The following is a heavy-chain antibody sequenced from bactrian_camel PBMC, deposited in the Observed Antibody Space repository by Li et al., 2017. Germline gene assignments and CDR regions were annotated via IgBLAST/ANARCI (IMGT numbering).Heavy chain of an antibody. CDR1: GYMRSNNC. J-gene: IGHJ7*01. Sequence: HVQLVESGGGSVQAGGSLTLACVASGYMRSNNCMGWFRQAPGKEREGVANIWPGDGATWYRESVKGRFTISQNTAKNTVYLQMDSLRPEDTAMYYCASGPWGYCTRTKWERGMNNWGKGTQVTVS. CDR2: IWPGDGAT. V-gene: IGHV3S63*01. D-gene: IGHD1*01.